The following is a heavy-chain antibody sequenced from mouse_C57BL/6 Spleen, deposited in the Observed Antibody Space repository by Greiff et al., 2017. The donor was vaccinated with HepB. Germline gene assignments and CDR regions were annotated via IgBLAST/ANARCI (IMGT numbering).Heavy chain of an antibody. V-gene: IGHV3-6*01. D-gene: IGHD1-1*01. J-gene: IGHJ1*03. CDR3: AREITTVVGYFDV. Sequence: ESGPGLVKPSQSLSLTCSVTGYSITSGYYWNWIRQFPGNKLEWMGYISYDGSNNYNPSLKNRISITRDTSKNQFFLKLNSVTTEDTATYYCAREITTVVGYFDVWGTGTTVTVSS. CDR2: ISYDGSN. CDR1: GYSITSGYY.